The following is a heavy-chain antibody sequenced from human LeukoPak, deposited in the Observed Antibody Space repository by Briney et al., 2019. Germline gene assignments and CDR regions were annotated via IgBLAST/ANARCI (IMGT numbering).Heavy chain of an antibody. V-gene: IGHV1-2*02. J-gene: IGHJ6*02. Sequence: ASVKVSCKASGYTFTGYYMHWVRQAPGQGLAWMGWINPNSCGTNYAQRFQGRVTMTRDTSISTAYMELSRLRSDDTAVYYCAREEYCSSTSCYFYYYYYGMNVWGQGTTVTVSS. CDR3: AREEYCSSTSCYFYYYYYGMNV. CDR2: INPNSCGT. D-gene: IGHD2-2*01. CDR1: GYTFTGYY.